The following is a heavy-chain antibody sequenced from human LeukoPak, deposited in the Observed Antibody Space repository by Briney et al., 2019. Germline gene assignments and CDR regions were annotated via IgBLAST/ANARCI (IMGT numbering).Heavy chain of an antibody. V-gene: IGHV3-11*04. CDR3: ARRAAAGPEYYYYMDV. CDR2: ISSSGSTI. Sequence: PGGSLRLSCAASGFTVSSNYMSWIRQAPGKGLEWVSYISSSGSTIYYADSVKGRFTISRDNAKNSLYLQMNSLRAEDTAVYYCARRAAAGPEYYYYMDVWGKGTTVTVSS. D-gene: IGHD6-13*01. J-gene: IGHJ6*03. CDR1: GFTVSSNY.